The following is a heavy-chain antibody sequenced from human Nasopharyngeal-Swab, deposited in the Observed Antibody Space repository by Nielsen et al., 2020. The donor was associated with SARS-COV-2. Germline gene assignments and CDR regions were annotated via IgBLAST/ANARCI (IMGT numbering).Heavy chain of an antibody. D-gene: IGHD3-3*01. CDR3: ARDLAPEFTIFGVVTATI. J-gene: IGHJ4*02. Sequence: RQAPGKGLEWIGFIYYSGRTNYNPSLKSRVTISVDTSKNQFSLKLSSVTAADTAVYYCARDLAPEFTIFGVVTATIWGQGTLVTVSS. V-gene: IGHV4-59*01. CDR2: IYYSGRT.